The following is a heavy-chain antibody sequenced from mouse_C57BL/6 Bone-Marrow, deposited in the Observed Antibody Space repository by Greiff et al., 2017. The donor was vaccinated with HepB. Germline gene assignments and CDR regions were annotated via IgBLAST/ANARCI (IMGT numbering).Heavy chain of an antibody. V-gene: IGHV1-19*01. CDR2: INPYNGGT. J-gene: IGHJ1*03. Sequence: EVQLQQSGPVLVKPGASVKMSCKASGYTFTDYYMNWVKQSHGKSLEWIGVINPYNGGTSYNQKFKGKATLTVDKSSITAYMELNRLTSEDSAVYYCASLGLRRTVYWYFDVWGTGTTVTVSS. CDR3: ASLGLRRTVYWYFDV. CDR1: GYTFTDYY. D-gene: IGHD2-4*01.